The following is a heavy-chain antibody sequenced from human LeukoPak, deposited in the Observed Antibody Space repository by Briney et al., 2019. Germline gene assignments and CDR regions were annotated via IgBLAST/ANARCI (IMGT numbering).Heavy chain of an antibody. V-gene: IGHV1-46*01. D-gene: IGHD3-22*01. CDR1: GYTFTSYY. CDR3: ARDSPVVVITTGAFDI. J-gene: IGHJ3*02. CDR2: INPSGGST. Sequence: ASVKVSCKASGYTFTSYYMHWVRQAPGQGLEWMGIINPSGGSTSYAQKFQGRVTMTRDTSTSTVYMELSSLRSEDTAVYYCARDSPVVVITTGAFDIWGQGTMVTVSS.